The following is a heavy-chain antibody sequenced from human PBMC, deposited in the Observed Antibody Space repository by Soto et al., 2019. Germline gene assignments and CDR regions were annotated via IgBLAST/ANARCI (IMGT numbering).Heavy chain of an antibody. V-gene: IGHV4-30-4*01. D-gene: IGHD2-2*03. Sequence: QVQLQESGPGLVKTSQTLSLTCTVSGGSISTGDYYWSWLRQTPGKGLEWIGYIYNTGSTYYNPSLKSRVTISLDKSKNQFSLRLSSVTAADTAMYYCARVPKSMDRYFDYWGQGTLVTVSS. CDR3: ARVPKSMDRYFDY. CDR1: GGSISTGDYY. J-gene: IGHJ4*02. CDR2: IYNTGST.